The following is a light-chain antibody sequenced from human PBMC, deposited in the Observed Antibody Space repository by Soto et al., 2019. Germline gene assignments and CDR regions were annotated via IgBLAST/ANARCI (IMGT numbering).Light chain of an antibody. CDR2: ATS. Sequence: EIVLTQSPATLCLSPGERATLSCRASQSVSTYLAWYQQKSGQAPRLLIYATSNRATGIPARFSGSGSGTDFTLTISSLEPEDFAVYYCQQRSNWPLTFGGGTKVEIK. CDR1: QSVSTY. CDR3: QQRSNWPLT. J-gene: IGKJ4*01. V-gene: IGKV3-11*01.